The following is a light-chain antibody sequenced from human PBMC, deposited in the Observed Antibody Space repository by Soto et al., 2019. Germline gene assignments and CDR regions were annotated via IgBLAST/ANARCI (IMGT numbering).Light chain of an antibody. Sequence: AIRMTQSPSSFSASTGDRVTITCRASQGISSYLAWYQQKPGKAPKLLIYAAATLQRGAPSRFSASGSGTDFTLTISRLQSEDFATYYCQQGNSFPLSFGQGTRLEIK. CDR3: QQGNSFPLS. V-gene: IGKV1-8*01. CDR1: QGISSY. CDR2: AAA. J-gene: IGKJ5*01.